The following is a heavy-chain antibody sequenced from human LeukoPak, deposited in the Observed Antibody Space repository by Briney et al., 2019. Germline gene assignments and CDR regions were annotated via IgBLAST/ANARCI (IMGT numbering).Heavy chain of an antibody. J-gene: IGHJ4*02. CDR3: TTEPKVIQLWPLDY. V-gene: IGHV3-15*01. Sequence: GSLRLSCAASGFTFSNAWMSWVRQALGKGLEWVGRIKSKTDGGTTDYAAPVKGRSTISRDDSKNTLYLQMNSLKTEDTAVYYCTTEPKVIQLWPLDYWGQGTLVTVSS. D-gene: IGHD5-18*01. CDR1: GFTFSNAW. CDR2: IKSKTDGGTT.